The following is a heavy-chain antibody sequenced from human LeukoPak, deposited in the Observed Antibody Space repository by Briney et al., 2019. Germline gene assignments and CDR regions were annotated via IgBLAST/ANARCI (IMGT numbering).Heavy chain of an antibody. CDR3: ARVPSGYDSNWFDP. CDR1: GFTFTNYA. J-gene: IGHJ5*02. CDR2: IYSGGST. D-gene: IGHD5-12*01. V-gene: IGHV3-53*01. Sequence: GGSLRLSCAASGFTFTNYAMSWVRQAPGKGLEWVSVIYSGGSTYYADSVKGRFTISRDNSKNTLYLQMNSLRAEDTAVYYCARVPSGYDSNWFDPWGQGTLVTVSS.